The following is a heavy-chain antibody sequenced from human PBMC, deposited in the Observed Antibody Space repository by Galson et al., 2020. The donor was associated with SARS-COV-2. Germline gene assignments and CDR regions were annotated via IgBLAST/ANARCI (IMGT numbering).Heavy chain of an antibody. V-gene: IGHV1-69*06. CDR2: IITLFGTP. CDR1: GGPFATYA. CDR3: ARGPETFRYLEVATGRGCYLYN. D-gene: IGHD3-3*01. Sequence: ASVKVSCKTSGGPFATYANSWVRQAPGQSLERMGRIITLFGTPNYAQRFQGRVTIRAEKSTNTAYMELSSLTSEDTAVYYCARGPETFRYLEVATGRGCYLYNWGQGSLVTFSS. J-gene: IGHJ4*02.